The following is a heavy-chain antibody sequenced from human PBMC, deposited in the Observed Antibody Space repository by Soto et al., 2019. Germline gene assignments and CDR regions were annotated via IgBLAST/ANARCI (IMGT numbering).Heavy chain of an antibody. CDR2: IIHSEST. J-gene: IGHJ6*02. Sequence: PSETLSLTCAVYGGSFSAYYWSWVRQPPGKGLEWIGEIIHSESTKYNPSLKSRVTISVDTSKNQFSLKVGSVTAADTAVYYCASSSLYGMDVWGQGTTVTVSS. V-gene: IGHV4-34*12. CDR3: ASSSLYGMDV. CDR1: GGSFSAYY.